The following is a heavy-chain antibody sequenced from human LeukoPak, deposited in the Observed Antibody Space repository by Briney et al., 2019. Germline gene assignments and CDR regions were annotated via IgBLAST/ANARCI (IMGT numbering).Heavy chain of an antibody. J-gene: IGHJ4*02. Sequence: GGSLRLSCAASGFTFNDYYMSWIRQAPGKGLEWVSYMSSSGSTIYYADSVKGRFTISRDNAKNSLYLQMNSLRAEDTAVYYCARDASGHSSSWPLDYWGQGTLVTVSS. CDR1: GFTFNDYY. D-gene: IGHD6-13*01. CDR3: ARDASGHSSSWPLDY. V-gene: IGHV3-11*04. CDR2: MSSSGSTI.